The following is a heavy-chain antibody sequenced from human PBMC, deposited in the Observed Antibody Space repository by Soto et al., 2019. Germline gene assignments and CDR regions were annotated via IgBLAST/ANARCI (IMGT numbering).Heavy chain of an antibody. V-gene: IGHV1-2*04. CDR3: AREYNWNDGPNAFEI. CDR2: INPNSGGT. D-gene: IGHD1-1*01. Sequence: GASVKVSCKASGYTFTGYYMHWVRQAPGQGLEWMGWINPNSGGTNYAQKFQGWVTMTRDTSISTAYMELSRLRSDDTAVYYCAREYNWNDGPNAFEIWGQGTMVTVSS. CDR1: GYTFTGYY. J-gene: IGHJ3*02.